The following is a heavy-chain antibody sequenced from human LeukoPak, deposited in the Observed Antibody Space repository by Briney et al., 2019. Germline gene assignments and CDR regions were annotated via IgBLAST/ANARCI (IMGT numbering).Heavy chain of an antibody. V-gene: IGHV4-59*01. Sequence: SETLSLTCSVSGGSISSYYWSWIRQPPEKGLEWIGYIYYSGSTNYNPSLKSRVTISVDTSKNQFSLKLSSVTAADTAVYYCARTYSSGFLAYFDYWGQGTLVTVSS. CDR1: GGSISSYY. CDR2: IYYSGST. J-gene: IGHJ4*02. D-gene: IGHD6-19*01. CDR3: ARTYSSGFLAYFDY.